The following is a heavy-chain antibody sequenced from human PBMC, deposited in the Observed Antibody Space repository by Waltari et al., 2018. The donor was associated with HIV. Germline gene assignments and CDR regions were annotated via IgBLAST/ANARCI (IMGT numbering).Heavy chain of an antibody. CDR3: ARDPDPTETDLVDF. J-gene: IGHJ4*02. Sequence: QVQLVESGGGVVQPGRSLILSCAASGYTFSTYAMHWVRQAPGKGLEWVAVLSHDGNNKYYAASVRGRFTVSRDNYKSTLYLQMNSLRSEDTAVYYCARDPDPTETDLVDFWGQGTLLTVSS. V-gene: IGHV3-30*01. CDR1: GYTFSTYA. D-gene: IGHD4-17*01. CDR2: LSHDGNNK.